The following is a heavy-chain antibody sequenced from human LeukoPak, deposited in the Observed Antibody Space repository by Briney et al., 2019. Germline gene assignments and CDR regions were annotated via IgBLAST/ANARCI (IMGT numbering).Heavy chain of an antibody. Sequence: SETLSLTCAVYGGSFSGYYWSWIRQPPGKGLEWIGEINHGGSTNYNPSLKSRVTISVDTSKNQFSLKLSSVTAADTAVYYCARQLSWTPYYYMDVWGKGTTVTISS. J-gene: IGHJ6*03. CDR3: ARQLSWTPYYYMDV. CDR2: INHGGST. CDR1: GGSFSGYY. V-gene: IGHV4-34*01. D-gene: IGHD6-13*01.